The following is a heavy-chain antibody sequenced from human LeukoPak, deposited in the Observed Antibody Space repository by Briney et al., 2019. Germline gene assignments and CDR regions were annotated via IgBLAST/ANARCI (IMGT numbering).Heavy chain of an antibody. CDR2: IYPYDSDT. CDR1: GYSFTSCW. V-gene: IGHV5-51*01. CDR3: ARPDSSSDY. D-gene: IGHD3-22*01. J-gene: IGHJ4*02. Sequence: GESLKISCKGYGYSFTSCWIGWVRQMPGKGLEWMGIIYPYDSDTRYSPSFQGQVTISADKSINTAFLQWSSLKASDSAMYYCARPDSSSDYWGQGTLVTVSS.